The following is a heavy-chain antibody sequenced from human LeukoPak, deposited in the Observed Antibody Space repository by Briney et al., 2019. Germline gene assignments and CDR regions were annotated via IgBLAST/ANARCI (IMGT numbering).Heavy chain of an antibody. J-gene: IGHJ4*02. Sequence: GGSLRLSCAASGFTFSSYSMNWVRQAPGKGLEWVSSISSSSSYIYYADSVKGLFTISRDNAKNSLYLQMNSLRAEDTAVYYCAREGGPTVTTPDYWGQGTLVTVSS. CDR1: GFTFSSYS. V-gene: IGHV3-21*01. CDR2: ISSSSSYI. CDR3: AREGGPTVTTPDY. D-gene: IGHD4-17*01.